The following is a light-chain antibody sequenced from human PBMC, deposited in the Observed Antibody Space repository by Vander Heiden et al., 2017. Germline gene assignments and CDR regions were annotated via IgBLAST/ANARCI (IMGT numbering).Light chain of an antibody. V-gene: IGKV1-39*01. J-gene: IGKJ2*01. CDR2: AAS. Sequence: DIQMTQSPSSLSASVGDRVTITCRASQSISSYLNWYQQKPGKAPKLLIYAASSLQSGVPSRFSGSGSGTDFTITISSVQPEDFETYYCQQSYSTRPTFGQGTKLEIK. CDR3: QQSYSTRPT. CDR1: QSISSY.